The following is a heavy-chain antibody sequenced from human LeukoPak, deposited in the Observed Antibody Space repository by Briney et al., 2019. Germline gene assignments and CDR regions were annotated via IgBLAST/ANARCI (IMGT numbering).Heavy chain of an antibody. V-gene: IGHV1-3*01. CDR1: GYTLTSYS. CDR2: INAGNGNT. Sequence: GASVKVSCKASGYTLTSYSIHWVRQAPGQRLEWMGWINAGNGNTKYSQKFQGRVTITRDTSASTAYMELSSLRSEDTAVYYCARPSRWLQYLYFDYWGQGTLVTVSS. J-gene: IGHJ4*02. CDR3: ARPSRWLQYLYFDY. D-gene: IGHD5-24*01.